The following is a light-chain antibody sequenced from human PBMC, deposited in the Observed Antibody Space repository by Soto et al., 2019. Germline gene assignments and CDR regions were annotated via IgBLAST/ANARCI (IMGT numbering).Light chain of an antibody. CDR2: GAS. CDR1: QNISIN. V-gene: IGKV3D-15*01. CDR3: QQYKNWPIT. J-gene: IGKJ5*01. Sequence: IVMTQSPATLSGSAGERATLSCRASQNISINLAWYQQRPGQAPRLLIYGASTRATGIPARFSGSGSGTEFTLTISSLQSEDFEVYYCQQYKNWPITFGQGTRLENK.